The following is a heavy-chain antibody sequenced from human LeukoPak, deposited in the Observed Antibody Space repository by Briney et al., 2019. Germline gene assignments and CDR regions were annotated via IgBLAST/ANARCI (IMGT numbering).Heavy chain of an antibody. J-gene: IGHJ6*02. CDR3: AREYGVGYCSGGSCYEDYYYGMDG. CDR2: ISAYNGNT. CDR1: GYTFTSYG. Sequence: AASVKVSCKASGYTFTSYGISWVRQAPGQGLEWMGWISAYNGNTNYAQKLQGRVTMTTDTSTSTAYMELRSLRSDDTAVYYCAREYGVGYCSGGSCYEDYYYGMDGWGQGTTVTVSS. V-gene: IGHV1-18*01. D-gene: IGHD2-15*01.